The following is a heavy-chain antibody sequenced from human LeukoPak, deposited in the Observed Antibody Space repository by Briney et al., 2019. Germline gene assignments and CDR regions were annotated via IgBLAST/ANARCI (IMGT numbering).Heavy chain of an antibody. D-gene: IGHD5-12*01. Sequence: GASVKVSCKASGYTFTGYYMHWVRQAPGQGLEWMGWINPNSGGTNYAQKFQGRVTMARDTSTSTVYMELSSLRSEDTAVYYCARISGYDLGVLDYWGQGTLVTVSS. V-gene: IGHV1-2*02. CDR1: GYTFTGYY. CDR2: INPNSGGT. J-gene: IGHJ4*02. CDR3: ARISGYDLGVLDY.